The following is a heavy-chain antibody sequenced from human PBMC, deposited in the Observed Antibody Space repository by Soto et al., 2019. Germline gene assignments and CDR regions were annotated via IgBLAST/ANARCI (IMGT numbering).Heavy chain of an antibody. CDR1: GGSFSGYY. CDR2: INHSGST. J-gene: IGHJ6*02. Sequence: PSETLSLTCAVYGGSFSGYYWSWIRQPPGKGLGGIGEINHSGSTNYNPSLKSRVTISVDTSKNQFSLKLSSVTAADTAVYYCARGPLLYYDFWSGYSNPSYGMDVWGQGTTVTVSS. V-gene: IGHV4-34*01. CDR3: ARGPLLYYDFWSGYSNPSYGMDV. D-gene: IGHD3-3*01.